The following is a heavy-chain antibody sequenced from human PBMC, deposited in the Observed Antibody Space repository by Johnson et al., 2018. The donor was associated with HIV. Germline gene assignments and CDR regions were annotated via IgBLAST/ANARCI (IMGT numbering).Heavy chain of an antibody. CDR3: VRDVGPLDI. V-gene: IGHV3-30*04. CDR2: ISYDGSNK. J-gene: IGHJ3*02. CDR1: GFTFSSYA. Sequence: QVQLVESGGGVVQPGRSLSLSCAASGFTFSSYAMYWVRQAPGKGLEWVAFISYDGSNKYYADSVKGRFTISRDNSKNTLYLQMNSLRAEDTAVYYCVRDVGPLDIWGQGTLVTVS.